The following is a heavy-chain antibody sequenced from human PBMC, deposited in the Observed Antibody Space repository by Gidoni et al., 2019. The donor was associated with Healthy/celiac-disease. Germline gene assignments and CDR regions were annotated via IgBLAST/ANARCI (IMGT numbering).Heavy chain of an antibody. CDR2: IYYSGST. D-gene: IGHD1-26*01. J-gene: IGHJ4*02. CDR3: ARTRFIEVGAPSAFDY. CDR1: GGSISSYY. V-gene: IGHV4-59*01. Sequence: QVQLQESGPGLVKPSETLSLTCTVSGGSISSYYWSWIRPPPGKGLEWIGYIYYSGSTNYNPSLKSRVTISVDTSKNQFSLKLSSVTAADTAVYYCARTRFIEVGAPSAFDYWGQGTLVTVSS.